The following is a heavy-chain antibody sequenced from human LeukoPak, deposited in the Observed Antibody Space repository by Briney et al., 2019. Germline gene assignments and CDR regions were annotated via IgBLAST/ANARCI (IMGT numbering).Heavy chain of an antibody. V-gene: IGHV1-2*02. J-gene: IGHJ5*02. D-gene: IGHD3-22*01. CDR1: GYTFTGYY. CDR2: INPNSGGT. Sequence: ASVKVSCKPSGYTFTGYYMHWVRQATGQGLEWMGWINPNSGGTNYAQKFQGRVTMTRDTSISTAYMELSRLRSDDTAVYYCARLTYYYYDSSGHNWFDPWGQGTLVAVSS. CDR3: ARLTYYYYDSSGHNWFDP.